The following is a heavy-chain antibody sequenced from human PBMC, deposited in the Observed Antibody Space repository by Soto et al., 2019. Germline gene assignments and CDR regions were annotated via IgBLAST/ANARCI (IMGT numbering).Heavy chain of an antibody. CDR1: GGSISSGDYY. V-gene: IGHV4-30-4*01. CDR3: ARGITYYYDGRGGGAFDI. CDR2: IYYSGST. Sequence: SETLSLTCTVSGGSISSGDYYWSWIRQPPGKGLEWIGYIYYSGSTYYNPSLKSRVTISVDTSKNQFSLKLSSVTAADTAVYYCARGITYYYDGRGGGAFDIWGQGTMVTVSS. J-gene: IGHJ3*02. D-gene: IGHD3-22*01.